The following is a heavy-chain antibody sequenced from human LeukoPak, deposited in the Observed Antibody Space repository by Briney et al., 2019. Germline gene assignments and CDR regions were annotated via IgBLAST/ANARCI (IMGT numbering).Heavy chain of an antibody. CDR3: AKDKGQLRDYYYMDV. CDR1: GFTFSSYG. V-gene: IGHV3-30*02. D-gene: IGHD1-1*01. Sequence: AGGSLRLSCAASGFTFSSYGMHWVRQAPGKGLERVAFIRYDGSNKYYADSVKGRFTISRDNSKNTLYLQMNSLRAEDTAVYYCAKDKGQLRDYYYMDVWGKGTTVTVSS. J-gene: IGHJ6*03. CDR2: IRYDGSNK.